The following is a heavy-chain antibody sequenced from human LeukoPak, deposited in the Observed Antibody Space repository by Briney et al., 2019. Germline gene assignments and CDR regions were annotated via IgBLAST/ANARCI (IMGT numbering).Heavy chain of an antibody. D-gene: IGHD5-12*01. CDR1: GFTFSSYA. J-gene: IGHJ4*02. CDR2: ISGGGAVT. V-gene: IGHV3-23*01. Sequence: GGSLRLSCAASGFTFSSYAMSWVRQAPGKGLEWVSSISGGGAVTYYADSVKGRFTISRDNFKNTVCLQMNSLRAEDTAVYYCAKEPRVATIEIFDYWGQGTLVTVSS. CDR3: AKEPRVATIEIFDY.